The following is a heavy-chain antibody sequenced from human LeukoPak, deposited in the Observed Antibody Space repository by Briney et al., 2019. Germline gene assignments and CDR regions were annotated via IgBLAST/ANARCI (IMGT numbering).Heavy chain of an antibody. Sequence: PGGSLRLSCAASGFTFRNYAMSWVRQAPGKGLEWVSAISGSGGSTYYADSVKGRFTISRDNSKNTLYLQMNSLRAEDTAVYYCAKRGLLLLKYFDYWGQGTLVTVSS. D-gene: IGHD3-22*01. CDR1: GFTFRNYA. CDR3: AKRGLLLLKYFDY. J-gene: IGHJ4*02. V-gene: IGHV3-23*01. CDR2: ISGSGGST.